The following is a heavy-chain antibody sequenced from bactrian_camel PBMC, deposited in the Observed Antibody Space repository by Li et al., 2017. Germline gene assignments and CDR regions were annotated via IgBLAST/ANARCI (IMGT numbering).Heavy chain of an antibody. D-gene: IGHD4*01. CDR2: IASGGDST. Sequence: VQLVESGGGLVQPGGSLRLSCAASGFTFSNYAMSWVRQAPGKGLELVSAIASGGDSTYYADSVKGRFTISRDSAKNTVYLQLNGLTTEDMAMFYCAQSPIRHYSDSGPGNNFRYWGQGTQVTVS. CDR3: AQSPIRHYSDSGPGNNFRY. V-gene: IGHV3S40*01. J-gene: IGHJ6*01. CDR1: GFTFSNYA.